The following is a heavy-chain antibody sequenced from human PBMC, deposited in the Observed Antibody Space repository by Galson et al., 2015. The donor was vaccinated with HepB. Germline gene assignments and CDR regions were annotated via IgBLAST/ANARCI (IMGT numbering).Heavy chain of an antibody. J-gene: IGHJ3*02. D-gene: IGHD6-19*01. Sequence: SLRLSCAASGFTFDDYGMSWVRQAPGKGLEWVSGINWNGGSTGYADSVKGRFTISRDYAKNSLYLQMNSLRAEDTALYYCARGSGWDDAFDIWCQGTMVTVSS. CDR2: INWNGGST. V-gene: IGHV3-20*04. CDR1: GFTFDDYG. CDR3: ARGSGWDDAFDI.